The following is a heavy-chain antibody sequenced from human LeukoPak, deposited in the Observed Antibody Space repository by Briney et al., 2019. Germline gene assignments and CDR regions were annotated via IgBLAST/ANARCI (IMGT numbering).Heavy chain of an antibody. Sequence: GGSLRLSCAASGFTFSSYPMSWVRQAPGKGLEWVSGINWNGGSTGYANSVKGRFTISRDNAKNSLYLLMNSLRAEDTAFYYCARRRVTVVRGVDITSYYFDYWGQGTLVTVSS. D-gene: IGHD3-10*01. CDR3: ARRRVTVVRGVDITSYYFDY. CDR1: GFTFSSYP. J-gene: IGHJ4*02. V-gene: IGHV3-20*04. CDR2: INWNGGST.